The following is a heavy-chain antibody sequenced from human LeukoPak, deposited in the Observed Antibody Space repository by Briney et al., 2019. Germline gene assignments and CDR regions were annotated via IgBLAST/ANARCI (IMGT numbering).Heavy chain of an antibody. CDR2: ISGSGGST. V-gene: IGHV3-23*01. CDR3: ARDDAVYYDSSGYLGYYFDY. J-gene: IGHJ4*02. Sequence: GGSLRLSCAASGFTFSSYAMSWVRQAPGKGLVWVSAISGSGGSTYYADSVKGRFTISRDNSKNTLYLQMNSLRAEDTAIYYCARDDAVYYDSSGYLGYYFDYWGQGTLVTVSS. CDR1: GFTFSSYA. D-gene: IGHD3-22*01.